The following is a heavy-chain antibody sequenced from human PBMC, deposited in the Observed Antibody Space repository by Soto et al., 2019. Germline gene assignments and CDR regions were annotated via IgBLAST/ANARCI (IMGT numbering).Heavy chain of an antibody. V-gene: IGHV4-30-4*01. D-gene: IGHD3-3*01. CDR3: ARGVDFEGFSPYGMDV. J-gene: IGHJ6*02. Sequence: TLSLTCTVSGGSINTGDYYWTWIRQPRGKGLEWIGYIYYSGTTYYNPSLKSRVSLSLDTSKNHFSLRLTSVTAADTAVYYCARGVDFEGFSPYGMDVWGQGTTVTVSS. CDR2: IYYSGTT. CDR1: GGSINTGDYY.